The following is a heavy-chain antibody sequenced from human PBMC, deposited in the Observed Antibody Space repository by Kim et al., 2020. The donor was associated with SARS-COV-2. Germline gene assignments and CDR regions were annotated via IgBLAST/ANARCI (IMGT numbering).Heavy chain of an antibody. D-gene: IGHD2-2*02. V-gene: IGHV3-49*04. J-gene: IGHJ4*02. CDR1: GFTFGDYA. CDR2: IRSKAYGGTT. Sequence: GGSLRLSCTASGFTFGDYAMSWVRQAPGKGLEWVGFIRSKAYGGTTEYAASVKGRFTISRDDSKSIAYLQMNSLKTEDTAVYYCTREGPIAYRYFDYWGQGTLVTVSS. CDR3: TREGPIAYRYFDY.